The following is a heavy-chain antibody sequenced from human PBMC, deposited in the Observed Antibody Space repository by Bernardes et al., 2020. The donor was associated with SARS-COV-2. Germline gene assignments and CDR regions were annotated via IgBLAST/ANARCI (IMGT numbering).Heavy chain of an antibody. D-gene: IGHD2-15*01. CDR1: GFTFSSYG. CDR3: ARRLIVEDRAGLDH. V-gene: IGHV3-21*06. Sequence: GSLRLSCGASGFTFSSYGLYWVRQAPGKGLEWVSYIGRDSRDISYLDSVKGRFTISRDDAQNSLYLQMNRLTAEDTAIYYCARRLIVEDRAGLDHWGRGTLVTVSS. J-gene: IGHJ4*02. CDR2: IGRDSRDI.